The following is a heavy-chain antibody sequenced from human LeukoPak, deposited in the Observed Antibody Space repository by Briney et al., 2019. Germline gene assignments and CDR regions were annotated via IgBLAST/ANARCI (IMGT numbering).Heavy chain of an antibody. V-gene: IGHV4-34*01. D-gene: IGHD3-22*01. J-gene: IGHJ5*02. CDR3: ARGENYYDSSGYRNWFDP. Sequence: SETLSLTCAVYGGSFSGYYWSWIRQPPGKGLEWIGEINHSGSTSYNPSLKSRVTISVDTSKNQFSLKLSSVTAADTAVYYCARGENYYDSSGYRNWFDPWGQGTLVTVSS. CDR2: INHSGST. CDR1: GGSFSGYY.